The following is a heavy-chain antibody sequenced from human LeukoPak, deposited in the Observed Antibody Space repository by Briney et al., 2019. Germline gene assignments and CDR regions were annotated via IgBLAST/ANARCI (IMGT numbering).Heavy chain of an antibody. CDR3: ARDRGNSHYYNMDV. J-gene: IGHJ6*02. Sequence: PGGSLSLSCEASGFTFSDHSLHWVRQAPGKGLEWVAVISYDGSKKYYADSVKGRFTISRDNSRNTLYLQVNSLRVEDTAVFYCARDRGNSHYYNMDVWGQGTTVTVSS. CDR1: GFTFSDHS. CDR2: ISYDGSKK. D-gene: IGHD3-10*01. V-gene: IGHV3-30-3*01.